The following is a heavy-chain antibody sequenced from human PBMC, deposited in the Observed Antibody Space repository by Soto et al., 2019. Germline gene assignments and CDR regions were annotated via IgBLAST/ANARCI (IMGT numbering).Heavy chain of an antibody. CDR1: GYTLNTYY. J-gene: IGHJ4*02. CDR3: ARGGHIAVVTASFDY. CDR2: IHPSGGGS. V-gene: IGHV1-46*02. D-gene: IGHD2-21*02. Sequence: QVPLVQSGAEVKKPGASVKVSCKPSGYTLNTYYLHWVRQAPGQGLEWMGIIHPSGGGSTYAQKFLGRAPMPRDTSTSTVFMELSSLRSADTAVYYCARGGHIAVVTASFDYWGQGTLVTVSS.